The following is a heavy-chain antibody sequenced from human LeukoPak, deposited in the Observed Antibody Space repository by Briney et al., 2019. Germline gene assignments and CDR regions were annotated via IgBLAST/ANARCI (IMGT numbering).Heavy chain of an antibody. CDR1: GYTFTGYY. D-gene: IGHD6-6*01. CDR2: INPNSGGT. J-gene: IGHJ4*02. Sequence: ASVKVSCKASGYTFTGYYMHWVRQAPGQGLEWMGWINPNSGGTNYAQKFQGRVTMTRDTSISTAYMELSRLRSDDTAVYYCARVPIPEELSWYSSSSVPVFDYWGQGTLVTVSS. CDR3: ARVPIPEELSWYSSSSVPVFDY. V-gene: IGHV1-2*02.